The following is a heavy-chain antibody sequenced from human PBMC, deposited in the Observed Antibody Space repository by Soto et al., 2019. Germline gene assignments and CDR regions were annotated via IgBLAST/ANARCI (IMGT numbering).Heavy chain of an antibody. CDR1: GGSFSGYY. Sequence: SETLSLTCAVYGGSFSGYYWSWIRQPPGKGLEWIGEINHSGSTNYNPSLTSRVTISVDTSKNQFSLKLSSVTAADTAFYYCARHDYSDRTFDLWGQGTMVTVSS. CDR2: INHSGST. V-gene: IGHV4-34*01. D-gene: IGHD3-22*01. J-gene: IGHJ3*01. CDR3: ARHDYSDRTFDL.